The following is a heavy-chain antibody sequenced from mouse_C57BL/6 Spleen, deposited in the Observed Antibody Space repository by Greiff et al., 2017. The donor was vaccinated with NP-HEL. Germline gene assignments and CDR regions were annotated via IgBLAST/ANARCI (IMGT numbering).Heavy chain of an antibody. D-gene: IGHD1-1*01. CDR1: GFSLTSDG. J-gene: IGHJ4*01. CDR2: LWSRGRT. CDR3: ARKGPYYGSSDYAMDY. V-gene: IGHV2-2*01. Sequence: VQLQQSGPGLFPLSQSLSITCTVSGFSLTSDGVHCVRQSPGTVPSLVSFLWSRGRTDYSAAFISRLSISKDNSKSQVFFKMNSLQADDSAIYYCARKGPYYGSSDYAMDYWGQGTSVTVSS.